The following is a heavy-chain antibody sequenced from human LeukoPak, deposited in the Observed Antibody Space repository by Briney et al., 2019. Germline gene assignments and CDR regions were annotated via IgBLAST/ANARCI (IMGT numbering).Heavy chain of an antibody. V-gene: IGHV3-23*01. D-gene: IGHD3-10*01. J-gene: IGHJ4*02. CDR2: ISGSGGRT. CDR3: AKAMGSYPPYDY. CDR1: GFTFSSYA. Sequence: GGSVRLSCAASGFTFSSYAMGWVRQTPGKGLEWVSSISGSGGRTYYADSVKGRFTISRDNFKNTLYLQMNSLRVEDTAVYYCAKAMGSYPPYDYWGQGTLVTVSS.